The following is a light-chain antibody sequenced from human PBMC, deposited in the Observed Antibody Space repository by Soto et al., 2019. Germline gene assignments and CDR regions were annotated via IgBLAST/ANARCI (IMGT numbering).Light chain of an antibody. Sequence: LCHPRSACRNPGQRVVISCSGSSSNIGGTNYAYWCQQLPGAAPKLLMHSNNLRPSGVPERLSGSKSGTSASLAISGLRADDQAVYHCTACDNRLAAILFG. CDR3: TACDNRLAAIL. J-gene: IGLJ1*01. V-gene: IGLV1-47*02. CDR1: SSNIGGTNY. CDR2: SNN.